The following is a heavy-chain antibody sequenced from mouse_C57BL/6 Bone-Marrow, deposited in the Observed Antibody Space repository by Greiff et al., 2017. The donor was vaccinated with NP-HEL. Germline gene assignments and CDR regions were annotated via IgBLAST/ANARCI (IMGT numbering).Heavy chain of an antibody. CDR2: ISNGGGST. CDR1: GFTFSDYY. D-gene: IGHD1-1*01. V-gene: IGHV5-12*01. J-gene: IGHJ1*03. Sequence: EVKLVESGGGLVQPGGSLKLSCAASGFTFSDYYMYWVRQTPEKRLEWVVYISNGGGSTYYPDTVKGRFTISRDNAKNTLYLQMSRLKSEDTAMYYCARGITTVVAHWYFDVWGTGTTVTVSS. CDR3: ARGITTVVAHWYFDV.